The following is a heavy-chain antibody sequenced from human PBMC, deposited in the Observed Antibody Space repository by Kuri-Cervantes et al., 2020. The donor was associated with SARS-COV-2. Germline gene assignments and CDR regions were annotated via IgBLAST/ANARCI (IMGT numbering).Heavy chain of an antibody. CDR2: ISGSGGST. CDR3: ARGGEYSGPTFDYYIDV. Sequence: ESLKISCAASGFTFSSYAMSWVRQAPGKGLEWVSAISGSGGSTYYADSVKGRFTISRDNSKNTLYLQMNSLRAEDTAVYYCARGGEYSGPTFDYYIDVWGKGTTVTVSS. J-gene: IGHJ6*03. D-gene: IGHD2/OR15-2a*01. CDR1: GFTFSSYA. V-gene: IGHV3-23*01.